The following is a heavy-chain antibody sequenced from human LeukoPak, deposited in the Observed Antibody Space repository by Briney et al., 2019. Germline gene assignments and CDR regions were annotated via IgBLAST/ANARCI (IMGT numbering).Heavy chain of an antibody. CDR3: ARGKEKWLDHFDY. V-gene: IGHV3-48*02. CDR1: GFTFSSYG. J-gene: IGHJ4*02. CDR2: ISTTSSTI. D-gene: IGHD6-19*01. Sequence: GGSLRLSCAASGFTFSSYGMNWVRQAPGKGLEWVSYISTTSSTIYYADSVKGRFTMSRDNVKSSLYLQMDSLRDEDTAVYYCARGKEKWLDHFDYWGQGSLVTVSS.